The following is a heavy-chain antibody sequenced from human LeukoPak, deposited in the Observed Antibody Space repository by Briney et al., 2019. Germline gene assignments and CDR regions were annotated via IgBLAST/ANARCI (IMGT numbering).Heavy chain of an antibody. V-gene: IGHV4-4*02. J-gene: IGHJ4*02. CDR2: VNPQGST. Sequence: PSGTLSLTCGVSGGSITNTNYWTWVRQPPGKGLEWIGEVNPQGSTNYNPSLMGRVAISVDTSENHISLQLTSVTAADTAVYYCAREGGPYRPFDYSGRGTLVTVSS. CDR3: AREGGPYRPFDY. CDR1: GGSITNTNY.